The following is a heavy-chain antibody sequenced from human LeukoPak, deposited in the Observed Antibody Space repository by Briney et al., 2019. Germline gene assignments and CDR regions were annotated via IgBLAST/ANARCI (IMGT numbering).Heavy chain of an antibody. D-gene: IGHD2-21*02. CDR3: ARVGRLAYCGGDCYSFDY. Sequence: QPGGSLRLSCAASEFTFSSYAMSWVRQAPGKGLEWVSGISGNGGSTYYADSVKGRFTISRDNSKNTLYLQMNSLRAEDTAVYYCARVGRLAYCGGDCYSFDYWGQGTLVTVSS. V-gene: IGHV3-23*01. CDR1: EFTFSSYA. J-gene: IGHJ4*02. CDR2: ISGNGGST.